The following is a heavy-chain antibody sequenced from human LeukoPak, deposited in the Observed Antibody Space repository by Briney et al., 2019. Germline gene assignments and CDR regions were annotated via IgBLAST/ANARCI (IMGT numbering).Heavy chain of an antibody. J-gene: IGHJ5*02. Sequence: LPGGSLRLSCAASGFTFSGSSIHWVRQASGKGLEWVGLIRTRASTYATAYAASVTGRFTISRDDSKTTSYLQMTSLKTEDTPLYFCTTSYSGNSWYDWFGPWGQGTLVTVSS. V-gene: IGHV3-73*01. CDR2: IRTRASTYAT. D-gene: IGHD6-13*01. CDR1: GFTFSGSS. CDR3: TTSYSGNSWYDWFGP.